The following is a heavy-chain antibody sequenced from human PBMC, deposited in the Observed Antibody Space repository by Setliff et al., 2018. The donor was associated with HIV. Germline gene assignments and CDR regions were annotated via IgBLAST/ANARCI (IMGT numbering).Heavy chain of an antibody. V-gene: IGHV4-34*01. J-gene: IGHJ3*01. Sequence: TSETLSLTCAVYGRSFSGYYWNWIRQSPGKGLEWIGEINHSGGTNYNPSLKSRVTMSIDTSKNQFSLNVSSVTAADTAVYYCARGWGHDGFDFWGQGTMVNVSS. D-gene: IGHD7-27*01. CDR3: ARGWGHDGFDF. CDR1: GRSFSGYY. CDR2: INHSGGT.